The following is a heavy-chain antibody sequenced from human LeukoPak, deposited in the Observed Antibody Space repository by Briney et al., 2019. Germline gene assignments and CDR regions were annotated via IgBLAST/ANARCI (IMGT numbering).Heavy chain of an antibody. CDR3: AREYSGIDY. CDR1: GFTFSSYN. J-gene: IGHJ4*02. Sequence: GGSLRLSCAASGFTFSSYNMNWVRQAPGKGLEWVSYISGSSSATDYADSVKGRFTISRDNAKNSLYLQMDSLRDEATAVYYCAREYSGIDYWGQGTLVTVSS. CDR2: ISGSSSAT. D-gene: IGHD2-21*01. V-gene: IGHV3-48*02.